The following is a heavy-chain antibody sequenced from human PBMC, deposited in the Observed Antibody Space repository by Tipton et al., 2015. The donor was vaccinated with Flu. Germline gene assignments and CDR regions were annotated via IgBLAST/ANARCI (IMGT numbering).Heavy chain of an antibody. CDR1: GFTFRTSW. J-gene: IGHJ4*02. D-gene: IGHD3-3*01. CDR3: ARDRAFSSFDY. V-gene: IGHV3-7*03. CDR2: IDPDGTTI. Sequence: SLRLSCAASGFTFRTSWMAWVRQAPGKGLEWAGNIDPDGTTINYVDFLRGRSTISRDNAKNSLYLEMTGLTAEDTGVYYCARDRAFSSFDYWGQGTLVTVSS.